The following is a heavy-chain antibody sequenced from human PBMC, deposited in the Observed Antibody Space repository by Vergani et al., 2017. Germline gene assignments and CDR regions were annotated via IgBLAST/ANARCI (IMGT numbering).Heavy chain of an antibody. CDR3: ARGRYSSSWYDYYYYGMDV. V-gene: IGHV4-61*08. Sequence: QVQLQESGPGLVKPSQTLSLTCTVSGGSISSGGYYWSWIRQPPGKGLEWIGYIYYSGSTNYNPSLKSRVTISVDTSKNQFSLKLSSVTAADTAVYYCARGRYSSSWYDYYYYGMDVWGQGTTVTVSS. CDR2: IYYSGST. J-gene: IGHJ6*02. CDR1: GGSISSGGYY. D-gene: IGHD6-13*01.